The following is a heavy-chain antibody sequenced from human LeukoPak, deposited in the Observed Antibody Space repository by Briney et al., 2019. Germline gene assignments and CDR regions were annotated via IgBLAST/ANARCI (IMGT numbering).Heavy chain of an antibody. J-gene: IGHJ4*02. D-gene: IGHD6-13*01. CDR1: GFTFSSYA. CDR3: ARDGSIAAADYYFDY. CDR2: ISYDGGNK. Sequence: GGSLRLSCAASGFTFSSYAMHWVRQAPGKGLEWVAVISYDGGNKYYADSVKGRFTISRDNSKNTLYLQMNSLRVEDTAVYYCARDGSIAAADYYFDYWGQGTLVTVSS. V-gene: IGHV3-30-3*01.